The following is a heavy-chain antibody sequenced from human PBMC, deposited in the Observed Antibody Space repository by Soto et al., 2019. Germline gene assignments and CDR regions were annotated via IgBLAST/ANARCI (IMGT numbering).Heavy chain of an antibody. J-gene: IGHJ6*02. D-gene: IGHD3-3*01. CDR3: ARDRSLIFAVPPYGMDV. CDR2: ISESGGTT. V-gene: IGHV3-48*03. Sequence: QPGGSLRLSCVVSGFTFSSHEMNWVRQAPGKXPEWVSKISESGGTTSYADSVKGRFTISRDNARDSLYLHMSSLRVEDTAVYYCARDRSLIFAVPPYGMDVWGQGTTVTVSS. CDR1: GFTFSSHE.